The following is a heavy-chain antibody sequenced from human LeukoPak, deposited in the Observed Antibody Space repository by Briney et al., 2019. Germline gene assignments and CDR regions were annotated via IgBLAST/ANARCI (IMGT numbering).Heavy chain of an antibody. V-gene: IGHV3-74*01. CDR2: INSDGSIT. CDR3: ARVSYYDNSGWQASGYDS. D-gene: IGHD3-22*01. Sequence: AGRSLRLSCAASGFTFSSYWMHWVRQAPGKGLVWVSRINSDGSITSYADSVKGRFTISRDNAKNTLYLQLKSLRAEDTAIYYCARVSYYDNSGWQASGYDSWGQGTLVTVSS. J-gene: IGHJ4*02. CDR1: GFTFSSYW.